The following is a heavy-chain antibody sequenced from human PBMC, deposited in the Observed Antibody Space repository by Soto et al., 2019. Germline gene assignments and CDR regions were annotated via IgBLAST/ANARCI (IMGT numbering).Heavy chain of an antibody. D-gene: IGHD3-10*01. Sequence: VGSLRLSCAASGFTFSNAWMSWVRQAPGKGLEWVGRIKSKTDGGTTDYAAPVKGRFTISRDDSKNTLYLQMNSLKTEDTAVYYCTTVSLLWFGPDYWGQGTLVTVSS. CDR3: TTVSLLWFGPDY. CDR2: IKSKTDGGTT. V-gene: IGHV3-15*01. J-gene: IGHJ4*02. CDR1: GFTFSNAW.